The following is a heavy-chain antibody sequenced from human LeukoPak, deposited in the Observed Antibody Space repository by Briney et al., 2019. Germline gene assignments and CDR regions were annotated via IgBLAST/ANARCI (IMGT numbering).Heavy chain of an antibody. CDR3: ARGYSSGWYAHFDL. Sequence: GGSLRLSCAASGITFSSYGMSWVRQAPGKGLEWVSGINWNGGSTGYADSVKGRFTISRDNAKNSLYLQMNSLRAEDTALYYCARGYSSGWYAHFDLWGRGTLVTVSS. D-gene: IGHD6-19*01. CDR2: INWNGGST. CDR1: GITFSSYG. J-gene: IGHJ2*01. V-gene: IGHV3-20*04.